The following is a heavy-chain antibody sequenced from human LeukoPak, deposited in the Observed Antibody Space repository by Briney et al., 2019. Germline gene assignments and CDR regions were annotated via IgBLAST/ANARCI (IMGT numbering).Heavy chain of an antibody. D-gene: IGHD3-22*01. CDR1: GFTFSDYG. V-gene: IGHV3-30*18. CDR2: ISLDGSDE. J-gene: IGHJ5*02. CDR3: VKADSGYYR. Sequence: GRSLRLSCAASGFTFSDYGMHWVRQAPGKGLEWVAVISLDGSDEFYADSVKGRFTIFRDNFKNTLYLQLNSLRAEDTAIYYCVKADSGYYRWGQGTQVTVSS.